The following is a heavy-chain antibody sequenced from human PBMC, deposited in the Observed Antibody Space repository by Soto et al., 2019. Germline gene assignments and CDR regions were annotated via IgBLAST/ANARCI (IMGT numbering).Heavy chain of an antibody. V-gene: IGHV4-61*01. CDR3: ARAGCGGDCYRHGPYYYYGMDV. Sequence: PSETLSLTCTVSGGSVSSGSYYWSWIRQPPGKGLEWIGYIYYSRSTNYNPSLKSRVTISVDTSKNQFSLKLSSVTAADTAVYYCARAGCGGDCYRHGPYYYYGMDVWGQGTTVTVSS. CDR1: GGSVSSGSYY. J-gene: IGHJ6*02. D-gene: IGHD2-21*02. CDR2: IYYSRST.